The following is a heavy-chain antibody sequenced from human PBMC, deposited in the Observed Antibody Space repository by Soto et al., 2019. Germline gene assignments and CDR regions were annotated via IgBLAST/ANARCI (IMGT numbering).Heavy chain of an antibody. V-gene: IGHV3-23*01. CDR1: GFTVSNHA. Sequence: PGGSLRLSCAASGFTVSNHAMTWVRQAPGKGLEWVSVISGGGGTTYYADSVKGRFTISRDNSKSTLYLQMNSLRVEDTAVYYCAKLVGYSIRGYYFDYWGQGTLVTVSS. CDR3: AKLVGYSIRGYYFDY. CDR2: ISGGGGTT. J-gene: IGHJ4*02. D-gene: IGHD6-13*01.